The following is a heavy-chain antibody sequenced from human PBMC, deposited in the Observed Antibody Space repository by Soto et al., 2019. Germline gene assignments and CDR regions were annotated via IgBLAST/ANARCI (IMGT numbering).Heavy chain of an antibody. Sequence: QVHLVQSGSDVEKPGASVKVSCMASGYSFTSYGIGWVRQVPGQGPEWMGWISPYNGRTNYAQSVKGRVVMTTDISTNTVYLELRSLRSDDSAIYYCGRCRTDSYAMDVWGQGTTVTVSS. CDR3: GRCRTDSYAMDV. CDR2: ISPYNGRT. D-gene: IGHD5-18*01. V-gene: IGHV1-18*01. CDR1: GYSFTSYG. J-gene: IGHJ6*02.